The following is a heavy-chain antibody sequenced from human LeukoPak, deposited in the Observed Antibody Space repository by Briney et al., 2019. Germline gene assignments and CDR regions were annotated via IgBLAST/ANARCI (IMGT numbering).Heavy chain of an antibody. V-gene: IGHV3-23*01. J-gene: IGHJ3*02. D-gene: IGHD3-3*01. Sequence: GGSLRLSCAASGFTFSTYAMSWVRQAPGKGLEWVSAISGSGGTTYNADSVKGRFTISRDNSKSTLYLQMNSLRAEDTALFYCAKSRSAYPRVDGFDMWGQGTMVTVSS. CDR3: AKSRSAYPRVDGFDM. CDR1: GFTFSTYA. CDR2: ISGSGGTT.